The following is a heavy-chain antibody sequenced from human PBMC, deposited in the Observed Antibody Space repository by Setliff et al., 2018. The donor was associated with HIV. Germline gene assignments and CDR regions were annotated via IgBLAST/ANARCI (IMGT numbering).Heavy chain of an antibody. V-gene: IGHV4-4*08. CDR3: ARYLFCGGDCYSGFDY. CDR1: GGSIRSFF. J-gene: IGHJ4*02. Sequence: SETLSLTCTVSGGSIRSFFWSWIRQPPGKGLEWIGHIYTSGSTNYNPSLKSRVTMSVDTSKNQFSLNLSSVTAADTAVYYCARYLFCGGDCYSGFDYWGQGTLVTVSS. CDR2: IYTSGST. D-gene: IGHD2-21*02.